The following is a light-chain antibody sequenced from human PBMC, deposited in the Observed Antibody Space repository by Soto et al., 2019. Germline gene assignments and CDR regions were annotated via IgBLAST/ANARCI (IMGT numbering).Light chain of an antibody. Sequence: DIVLTQSPGALSLSPGDRATLSCRASQSLSRNYLAWYQQKPGQAPRLLIYGASSRATGIPDRFSGSGSGTDFTLTINRLEPEDFAVYYCQQYDSSPMYTFGQGTKLEIK. CDR3: QQYDSSPMYT. J-gene: IGKJ2*01. CDR2: GAS. V-gene: IGKV3-20*01. CDR1: QSLSRNY.